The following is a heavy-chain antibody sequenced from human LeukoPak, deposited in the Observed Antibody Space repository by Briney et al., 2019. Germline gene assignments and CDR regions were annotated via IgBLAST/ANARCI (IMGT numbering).Heavy chain of an antibody. CDR3: AEVVPITMIVAADY. CDR2: IWYDGSNK. Sequence: GGSLRLSCAASGFTFSSYGMHWVRQAPGKGLEWVAVIWYDGSNKYYADSVKGRFTISRDNSKNTLYLQMNSLRAEDTAVYYCAEVVPITMIVAADYWGQGTLVTVSS. V-gene: IGHV3-30*02. CDR1: GFTFSSYG. D-gene: IGHD3-22*01. J-gene: IGHJ4*02.